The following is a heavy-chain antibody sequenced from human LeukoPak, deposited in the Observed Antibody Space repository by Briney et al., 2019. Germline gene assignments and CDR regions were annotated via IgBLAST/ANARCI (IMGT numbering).Heavy chain of an antibody. CDR3: ARDLLAVAGLNYFDY. V-gene: IGHV1-18*01. D-gene: IGHD6-19*01. Sequence: ASVKVSCKASGYTFTSYGISWVRQAPGQGLEWMGWISAYNGNTNYAQKLQGRVTMTTDTSTSTAYTELRSLRSDDTAVYYCARDLLAVAGLNYFDYWGQGTLVTVSS. CDR1: GYTFTSYG. CDR2: ISAYNGNT. J-gene: IGHJ4*02.